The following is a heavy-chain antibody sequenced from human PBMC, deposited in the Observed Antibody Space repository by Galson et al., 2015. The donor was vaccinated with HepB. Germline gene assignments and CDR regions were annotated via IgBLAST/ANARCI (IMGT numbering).Heavy chain of an antibody. CDR2: ISTTSDNK. V-gene: IGHV3-48*01. CDR3: TRIALSGSYWYFDY. J-gene: IGHJ4*02. Sequence: SLRLSCAASGFTFSSYTMNWVRQAPGKGLEWISYISTTSDNKFSAGSVKGRFIISRDNAKNLLYLQMNSLRAEDTVVYYCTRIALSGSYWYFDYWGQGSLVTVSS. CDR1: GFTFSSYT. D-gene: IGHD1-26*01.